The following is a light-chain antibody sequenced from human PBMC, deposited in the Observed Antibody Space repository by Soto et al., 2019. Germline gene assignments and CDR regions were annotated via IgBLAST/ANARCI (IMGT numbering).Light chain of an antibody. CDR1: QGISNY. V-gene: IGKV1-27*01. CDR3: QNYTSAPYA. CDR2: EAS. Sequence: DIQMTQSPSSLSASVGDRVTITCRASQGISNYVAWYQQKPGKVPTLLIYEASTLQSGVPSRFSGRGSGTDFTLTISSLQPEDVATYFCQNYTSAPYAFVQGTKLEIK. J-gene: IGKJ2*01.